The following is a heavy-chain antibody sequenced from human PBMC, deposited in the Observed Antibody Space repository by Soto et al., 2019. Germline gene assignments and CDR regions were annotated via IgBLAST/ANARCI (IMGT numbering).Heavy chain of an antibody. Sequence: GGSLRLSCEVSGFTFSSYAMSWVRQAPGRGLEWVSSISGSCGSTYHADSVNGRFTISRDNSKNTVFLQMNSLRAEDTAVYYCAKDSPYSARYKEDGFDIWGQGSLVTVSS. CDR3: AKDSPYSARYKEDGFDI. CDR2: ISGSCGST. CDR1: GFTFSSYA. D-gene: IGHD1-26*01. V-gene: IGHV3-23*01. J-gene: IGHJ3*02.